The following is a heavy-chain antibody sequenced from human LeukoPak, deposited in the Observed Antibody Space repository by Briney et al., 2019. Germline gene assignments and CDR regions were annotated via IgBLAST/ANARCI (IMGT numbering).Heavy chain of an antibody. V-gene: IGHV4-34*01. CDR3: ASKSQWLGYFDY. D-gene: IGHD6-19*01. Sequence: SETLSLTCAVYGGSFSGYYWSWIRQPPGKGLEWIGEINHSGSTNYNPSLKSRVTISVDTSKNQFSLKLSSVTAADTAVYYCASKSQWLGYFDYWGQGTLVTVSS. CDR2: INHSGST. J-gene: IGHJ4*02. CDR1: GGSFSGYY.